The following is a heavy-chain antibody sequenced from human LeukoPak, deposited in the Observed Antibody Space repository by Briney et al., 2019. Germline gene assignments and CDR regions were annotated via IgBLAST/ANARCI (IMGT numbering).Heavy chain of an antibody. J-gene: IGHJ4*02. Sequence: SETLSLTCTVSGGSISSYYWSCLRQPPGKGLEWIGYIYYSGSTNYNPSLKSRLTISVDTSKNQFSLKLSFLTAADTAVYYCARYYYDSSGWDDYWGQGTLVTVSS. D-gene: IGHD3-22*01. CDR2: IYYSGST. CDR1: GGSISSYY. V-gene: IGHV4-59*12. CDR3: ARYYYDSSGWDDY.